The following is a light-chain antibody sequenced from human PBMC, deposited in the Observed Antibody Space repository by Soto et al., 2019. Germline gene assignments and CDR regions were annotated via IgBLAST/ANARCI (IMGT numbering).Light chain of an antibody. CDR2: SNN. CDR1: NSNIGASYD. V-gene: IGLV1-40*01. J-gene: IGLJ3*02. CDR3: QSFDNILSGRV. Sequence: QAVVTQPPSVSGAPGQRVTISCTGSNSNIGASYDVHWYQQLPGTAPKLLISSNNNRPSGVPDRFSASKSGISASLAITGLQAEDEADYYCQSFDNILSGRVFGGGTKVTVL.